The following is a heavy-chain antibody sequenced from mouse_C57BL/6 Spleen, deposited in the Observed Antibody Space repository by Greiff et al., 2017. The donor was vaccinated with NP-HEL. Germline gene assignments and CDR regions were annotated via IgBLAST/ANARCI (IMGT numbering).Heavy chain of an antibody. CDR2: INPGSGGT. Sequence: QVQLQQSGAELVRPGTSVKVSCKASGYAFTNYLIEWVKQRPGQGLEWIGVINPGSGGTNYDEKFKGKATLTADKSSSTAYMQLSSLTSEDSAVYFCAGDGYDGRSAMDYWGQGTSGTVSS. D-gene: IGHD2-2*01. CDR1: GYAFTNYL. V-gene: IGHV1-54*01. CDR3: AGDGYDGRSAMDY. J-gene: IGHJ4*01.